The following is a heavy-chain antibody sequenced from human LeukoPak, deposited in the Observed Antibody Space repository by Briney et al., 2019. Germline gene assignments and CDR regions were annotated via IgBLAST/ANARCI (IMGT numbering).Heavy chain of an antibody. CDR3: ARVEMAISSADYYYYYYGMDV. CDR1: GGTFSSYA. Sequence: SVKVSCKASGGTFSSYAISWVRQAPGQGLEWMGRIIPIFGIANYAQKFQGRVTITADKSTSTAYMELSSLRSEDTAVYYCARVEMAISSADYYYYYYGMDVWGQGTTVTVSS. V-gene: IGHV1-69*04. D-gene: IGHD5-24*01. J-gene: IGHJ6*02. CDR2: IIPIFGIA.